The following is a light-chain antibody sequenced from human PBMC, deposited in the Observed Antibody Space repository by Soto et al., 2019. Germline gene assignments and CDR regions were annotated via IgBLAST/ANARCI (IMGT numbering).Light chain of an antibody. V-gene: IGKV1-9*01. CDR2: TAS. Sequence: DIQLTQSPSFLSASVGDRVTITCRASQGISNYLAWYQRKPGKAPKLLIYTASTLKSGVPSRFRGSGSGKDFTLTISALQPEDFATFSCQQLNSYPLTFGGGTKVEIK. CDR3: QQLNSYPLT. J-gene: IGKJ4*01. CDR1: QGISNY.